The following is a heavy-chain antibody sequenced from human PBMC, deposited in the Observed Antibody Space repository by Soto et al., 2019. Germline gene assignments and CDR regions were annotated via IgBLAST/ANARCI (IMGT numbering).Heavy chain of an antibody. CDR2: ISSSSSYI. CDR3: ARDRWDEPIDY. Sequence: GESLKISCAASGFTFSSYSMNWVRQAPGKGLEWVSSISSSSSYIYYADSVKGRFTISRDNAKNSLYLQMNSLRAEDTAVYYCARDRWDEPIDYWGQGTLVTVSS. V-gene: IGHV3-21*01. J-gene: IGHJ4*02. D-gene: IGHD1-26*01. CDR1: GFTFSSYS.